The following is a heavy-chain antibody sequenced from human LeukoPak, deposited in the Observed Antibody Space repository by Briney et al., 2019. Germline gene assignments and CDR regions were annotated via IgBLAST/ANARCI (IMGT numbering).Heavy chain of an antibody. CDR2: IYYSGST. CDR3: ARDGFGDYAYGY. D-gene: IGHD4-17*01. CDR1: GGSISSYY. J-gene: IGHJ4*02. V-gene: IGHV4-59*01. Sequence: PSETLSLTCTVSGGSISSYYWSWIRQPPGKGLEWIGYIYYSGSTNYNPSLKSRVTISVDTSKNQFSLKLSSVTAADTAVYYCARDGFGDYAYGYWGQGTLVTVSS.